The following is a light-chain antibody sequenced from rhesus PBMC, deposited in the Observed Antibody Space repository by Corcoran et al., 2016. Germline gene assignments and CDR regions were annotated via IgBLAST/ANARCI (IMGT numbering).Light chain of an antibody. CDR2: QAS. Sequence: DIVLTQSPASFAVSPGQRATITCRASESFSFFGINLIHWYQQKPGQPPKLLICQASNKDTGVPARFSGSGSWTDFTLTINPVEAADAADYNCQQSKNSRTFGQGTKVEIK. J-gene: IGKJ1*01. CDR3: QQSKNSRT. CDR1: ESFSFFGINL. V-gene: IGKV7-13*01.